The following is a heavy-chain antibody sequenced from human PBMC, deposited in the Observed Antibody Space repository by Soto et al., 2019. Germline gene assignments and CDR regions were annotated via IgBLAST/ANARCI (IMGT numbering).Heavy chain of an antibody. CDR1: GGTFSSYA. D-gene: IGHD2-21*01. CDR3: ARGGGEGWGSSYYYGMDV. CDR2: IIPIFGTA. V-gene: IGHV1-69*01. Sequence: QVQLVQSGAEVKKPGSSVKVSCKASGGTFSSYAISWVRQAPGQGLEWMGGIIPIFGTANYAQKFQGRVTITADESTSTAYMELSSLRSEDTAVHYCARGGGEGWGSSYYYGMDVWGQGTTVTVSS. J-gene: IGHJ6*02.